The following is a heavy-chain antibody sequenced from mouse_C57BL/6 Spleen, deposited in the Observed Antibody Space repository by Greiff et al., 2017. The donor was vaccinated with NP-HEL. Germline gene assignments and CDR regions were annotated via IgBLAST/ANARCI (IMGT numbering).Heavy chain of an antibody. Sequence: EVKLQESGPELVKPGASVKISCKASGYSFTDYNMNWVKQSNGKSLEWIGVINPNYGTTSYNQKFKGKATLTVDQSSSTAYMQLNSLTSEDSAVYYCARTTMVTTNWAMDYWGQGTSVTVSS. CDR1: GYSFTDYN. CDR2: INPNYGTT. V-gene: IGHV1-39*01. D-gene: IGHD2-2*01. J-gene: IGHJ4*01. CDR3: ARTTMVTTNWAMDY.